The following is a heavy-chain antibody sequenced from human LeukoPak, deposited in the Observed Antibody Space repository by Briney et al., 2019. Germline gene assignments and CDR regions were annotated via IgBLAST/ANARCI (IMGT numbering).Heavy chain of an antibody. V-gene: IGHV1-69*04. CDR1: GYTFTGYY. Sequence: ASVKVSCKASGYTFTGYYMHWVRQAPGQGLEWMGRIIPILGMANYAQKFQGRVTITADKSTSTAYMELSSLRSEDTAVYYCAKELGGSYSYAYWGQGTLVTVSS. D-gene: IGHD5-18*01. J-gene: IGHJ4*02. CDR2: IIPILGMA. CDR3: AKELGGSYSYAY.